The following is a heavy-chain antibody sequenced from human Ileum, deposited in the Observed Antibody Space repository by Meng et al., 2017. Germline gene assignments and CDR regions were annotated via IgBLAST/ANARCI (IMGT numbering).Heavy chain of an antibody. CDR3: AREGSWFGADY. D-gene: IGHD3-10*01. V-gene: IGHV4-34*02. CDR1: GASFTGYC. Sequence: QVQLQQGGAGLLTPEAPLSLICTVCGASFTGYCWTWIRQSPGKGLEWIGEVNHDGGTNYSPSLKSRVIISIDTSKNQFSLKLTAVTATDAAVYYCAREGSWFGADYWGQGTLVTVSS. CDR2: VNHDGGT. J-gene: IGHJ4*02.